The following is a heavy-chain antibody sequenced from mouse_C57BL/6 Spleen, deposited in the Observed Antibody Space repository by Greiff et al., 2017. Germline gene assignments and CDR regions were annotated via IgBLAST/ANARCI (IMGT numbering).Heavy chain of an antibody. CDR3: AKTEEYYGSSYEDY. J-gene: IGHJ2*01. D-gene: IGHD1-1*01. CDR1: GYTFTSYG. V-gene: IGHV1-81*01. CDR2: IYPRSGNT. Sequence: HVQLKESGAELARPGASVKLSCKASGYTFTSYGISWVKQRTGQGLEWIGEIYPRSGNTYYNEKFKGKATLTADKSSSTAYMELRSLTSEDSAVYFCAKTEEYYGSSYEDYWGQGTTLTVSS.